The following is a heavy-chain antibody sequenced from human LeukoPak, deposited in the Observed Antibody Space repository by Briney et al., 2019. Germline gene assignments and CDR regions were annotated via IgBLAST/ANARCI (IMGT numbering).Heavy chain of an antibody. D-gene: IGHD3-22*01. CDR3: AHKIRVDYYDSSGYYYGDWYFDL. V-gene: IGHV2-5*02. CDR1: GFSLSTSGVG. J-gene: IGHJ2*01. CDR2: IYWDDDK. Sequence: SGPTLVNPTQTLTLTCTFSGFSLSTSGVGVGWIRQPPGEALEWLALIYWDDDKRYSPSLKSRLTITKDTSKNQVVLTMTNMDPVDTATYYCAHKIRVDYYDSSGYYYGDWYFDLWGRGTLVTVSS.